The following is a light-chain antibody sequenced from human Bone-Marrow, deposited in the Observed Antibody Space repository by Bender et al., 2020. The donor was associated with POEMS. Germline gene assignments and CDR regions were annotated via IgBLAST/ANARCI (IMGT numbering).Light chain of an antibody. CDR2: GYN. Sequence: QSVLTQSPSASGIPGQSVTISCSGSSSNTGSGYDINWYQHLPGTAPKLLIYGYNNRPSGVPDRFSGSKSGNTASLTISGTQAMDEADYYCQAWDSNTGVFGGGTKLTVL. V-gene: IGLV1-40*01. CDR3: QAWDSNTGV. CDR1: SSNTGSGYD. J-gene: IGLJ3*02.